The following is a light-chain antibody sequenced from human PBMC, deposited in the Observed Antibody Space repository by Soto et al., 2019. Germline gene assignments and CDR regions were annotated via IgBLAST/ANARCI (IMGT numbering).Light chain of an antibody. CDR2: GGS. Sequence: EVVLTQSPGTLSLSPGERATLSCRASQSVSSTYLTWYQQRPGQAPRLVIYGGSRRATGIPDRFSGSGSGTDFTLTISRLEPEDFAVYYCQHYSSSPISFGQGTRLEIK. CDR1: QSVSSTY. CDR3: QHYSSSPIS. V-gene: IGKV3-20*01. J-gene: IGKJ5*01.